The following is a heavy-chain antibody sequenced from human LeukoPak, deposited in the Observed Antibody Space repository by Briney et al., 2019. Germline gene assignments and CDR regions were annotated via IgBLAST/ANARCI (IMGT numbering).Heavy chain of an antibody. CDR3: ARHGCGGDCPNWFDP. Sequence: PSEALSLTCTVSGGSISSYYWSWIRQPPGKGLEWIGYIYYSGSTNYNPSLKSRVTISVDTSKNQFSLKLSSVTAADTAVYYCARHGCGGDCPNWFDPWGQGTLVTVSS. D-gene: IGHD2-21*02. CDR1: GGSISSYY. CDR2: IYYSGST. V-gene: IGHV4-59*08. J-gene: IGHJ5*02.